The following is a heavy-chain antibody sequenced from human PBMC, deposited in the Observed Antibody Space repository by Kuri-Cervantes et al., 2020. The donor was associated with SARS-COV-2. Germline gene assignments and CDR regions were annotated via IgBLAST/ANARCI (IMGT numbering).Heavy chain of an antibody. J-gene: IGHJ5*02. CDR1: GFTVNSNY. CDR3: ARGRGPGDFWSGLNWFDP. Sequence: GGSLRLSCAASGFTVNSNYMSWVRQAPGKGLEWVSVIYSSGSTNYADSVKGRFTISRDNFKNTLYLQMSSLRAEDTAAYYCARGRGPGDFWSGLNWFDPWGQGTLVTVSS. V-gene: IGHV3-53*01. D-gene: IGHD3-3*01. CDR2: IYSSGST.